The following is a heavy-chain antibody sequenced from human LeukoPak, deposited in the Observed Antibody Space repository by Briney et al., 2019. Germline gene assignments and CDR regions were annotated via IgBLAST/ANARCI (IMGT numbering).Heavy chain of an antibody. CDR3: ARSVGATTPFDY. Sequence: ASVKVSCKASGYTFTGYYMHWVRQAPGQGLEWMGRINPNSGGTNYAQKFQGRVTMTRDTSISTAYMELSRLRSDDTAVYYCARSVGATTPFDYWGQGTLVTVSS. V-gene: IGHV1-2*06. D-gene: IGHD1-26*01. J-gene: IGHJ4*02. CDR1: GYTFTGYY. CDR2: INPNSGGT.